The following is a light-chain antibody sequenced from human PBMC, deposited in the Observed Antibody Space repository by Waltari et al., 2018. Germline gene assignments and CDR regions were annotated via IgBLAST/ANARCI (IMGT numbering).Light chain of an antibody. CDR3: QQANSFPYT. Sequence: DRVTITCRASQNISRWLAWYQQKPGKAPKILIYAASSLQSGVPSRFSGTGSGTDFTLTISSLQPEDFATFYCQQANSFPYTFGQGTKLEIK. V-gene: IGKV1-12*01. J-gene: IGKJ2*01. CDR1: QNISRW. CDR2: AAS.